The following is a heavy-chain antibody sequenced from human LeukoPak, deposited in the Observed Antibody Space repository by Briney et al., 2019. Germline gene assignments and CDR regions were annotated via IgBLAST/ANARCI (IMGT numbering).Heavy chain of an antibody. CDR1: GGTFSSYA. CDR2: IIPIFGTA. D-gene: IGHD6-6*01. V-gene: IGHV1-69*05. J-gene: IGHJ5*02. CDR3: AKTDCLRYSSSCDWFDP. Sequence: SVKVSCKASGGTFSSYAISWVRQAPGQGLEWMGGIIPIFGTANYAQKFQGRVTITTDESTSTAYMKLSSLRSEDTAVYYCAKTDCLRYSSSCDWFDPWGQGTLVTVSS.